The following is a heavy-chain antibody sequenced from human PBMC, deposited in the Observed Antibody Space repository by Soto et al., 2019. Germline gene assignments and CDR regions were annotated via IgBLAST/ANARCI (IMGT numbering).Heavy chain of an antibody. V-gene: IGHV3-30-3*01. CDR2: ISYDGSKK. CDR3: AREALRSDIVVVVAAPGSWFDP. J-gene: IGHJ5*02. D-gene: IGHD2-15*01. CDR1: GFTFSRYA. Sequence: GGSLRLSCAASGFTFSRYAMHWVRQAPGKGLEWVAVISYDGSKKYYVDSVKGRFTISRDNSKNTLYLQMNSLRAEDTAVYYCAREALRSDIVVVVAAPGSWFDPWGQGTLVTVSS.